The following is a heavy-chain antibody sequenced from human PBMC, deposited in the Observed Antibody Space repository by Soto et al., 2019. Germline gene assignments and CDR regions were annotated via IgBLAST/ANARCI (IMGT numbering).Heavy chain of an antibody. V-gene: IGHV3-53*01. CDR1: GFTVSSNY. J-gene: IGHJ1*01. CDR2: IYSGGST. Sequence: GGSLRLSCAASGFTVSSNYMSWVRQAPGKGLEWVSVIYSGGSTYYADSVKGRFTISRDNSKNTLYLQMNSLRAEDTAVYYCAIVRLESGYRDLFSFWGQGSRVP. CDR3: AIVRLESGYRDLFSF. D-gene: IGHD6-25*01.